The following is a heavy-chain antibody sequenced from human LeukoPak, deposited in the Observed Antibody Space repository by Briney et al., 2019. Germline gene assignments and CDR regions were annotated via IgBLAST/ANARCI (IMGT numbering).Heavy chain of an antibody. CDR1: GGSISSGGYY. Sequence: SQTLSLTCTVSGGSISSGGYYWSWIRQHPGKGLEWIGYIYYSGSTYYNPSLKSRLTISIDTSENRFSLKLGSVTAADTAVYYCAGTGLFFDYWSQGTLVTVSS. D-gene: IGHD7-27*01. CDR3: AGTGLFFDY. V-gene: IGHV4-31*03. J-gene: IGHJ4*02. CDR2: IYYSGST.